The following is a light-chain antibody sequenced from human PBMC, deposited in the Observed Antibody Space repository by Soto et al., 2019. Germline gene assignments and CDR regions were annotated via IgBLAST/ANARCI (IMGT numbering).Light chain of an antibody. CDR1: SSVVGGYNY. V-gene: IGLV2-11*01. CDR2: DVS. Sequence: QSVLTQPRSVSGSPGQPVTISCTGTSSVVGGYNYVSWYQQHPGKAPKLMIYDVSKRPSGVPDRFSGSKSGNTASLTISGLQAEDEADYSCCSYAGSYTYVFGTGTKVTVL. CDR3: CSYAGSYTYV. J-gene: IGLJ1*01.